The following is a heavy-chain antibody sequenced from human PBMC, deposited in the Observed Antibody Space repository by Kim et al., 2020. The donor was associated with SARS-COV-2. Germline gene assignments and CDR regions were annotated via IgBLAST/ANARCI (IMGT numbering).Heavy chain of an antibody. CDR1: GFTFSSYW. CDR3: ARDNLPHDYGDYDCSIYYYYGMDV. Sequence: GGSLRLSCAASGFTFSSYWMHWVRQAPGKGLVWVSRINSDGSSTSYADSVKGRFTISRDNAKNTLYLQMNSLRAEDTAVYYCARDNLPHDYGDYDCSIYYYYGMDVWGQGTTVTVSS. V-gene: IGHV3-74*01. CDR2: INSDGSST. J-gene: IGHJ6*02. D-gene: IGHD4-17*01.